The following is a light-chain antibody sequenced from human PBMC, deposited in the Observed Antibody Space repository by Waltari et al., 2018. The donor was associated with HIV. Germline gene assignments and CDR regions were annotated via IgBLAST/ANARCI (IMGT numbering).Light chain of an antibody. CDR1: QGISNY. Sequence: DFQMTQSPASLSASVGDRVTITCRARQGISNYLAWYQQKPGKVPKFLIYGASTLQSGVPSRFSGSGSGTDFTLTISSLQAEDVATYYCQKYNSVPPWTFGQGTKVEIK. CDR3: QKYNSVPPWT. V-gene: IGKV1-27*01. J-gene: IGKJ1*01. CDR2: GAS.